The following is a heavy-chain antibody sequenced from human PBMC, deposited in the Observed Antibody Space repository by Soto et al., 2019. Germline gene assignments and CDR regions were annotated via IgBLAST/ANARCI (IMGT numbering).Heavy chain of an antibody. D-gene: IGHD2-15*01. V-gene: IGHV4-31*03. CDR1: DGSISSGGYY. J-gene: IGHJ6*03. CDR2: IYYSGST. Sequence: PSDTLSLTCTFSDGSISSGGYYFSLIRQHPGKGLEWIGYIYYSGSTYYNPSLKSRVTISVDTSKNQFSLKLSSVTAADTAVYYCARGPEPRYCSGGSCPYYYYYMDVWGKGTTVTVSS. CDR3: ARGPEPRYCSGGSCPYYYYYMDV.